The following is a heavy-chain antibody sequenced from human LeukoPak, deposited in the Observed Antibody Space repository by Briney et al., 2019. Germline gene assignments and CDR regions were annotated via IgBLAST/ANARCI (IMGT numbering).Heavy chain of an antibody. CDR2: IYPGDSDT. J-gene: IGHJ4*02. CDR3: ARFAVSDPGHDY. CDR1: GYRLTSNW. Sequence: GESLRISCKISGYRLTSNWIGWVRQVPGKGLEWMGIIYPGDSDTRYSPSFQGQVTISADKSISTAYLQWSSLKASDTAMYYCARFAVSDPGHDYWGQGTLVTVSS. D-gene: IGHD1-14*01. V-gene: IGHV5-51*01.